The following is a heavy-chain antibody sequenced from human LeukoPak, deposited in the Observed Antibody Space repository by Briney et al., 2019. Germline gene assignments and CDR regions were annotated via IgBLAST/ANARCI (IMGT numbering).Heavy chain of an antibody. CDR1: GFTFSSYG. V-gene: IGHV3-48*04. J-gene: IGHJ4*02. CDR3: ARDIEGTAMAGWMDY. D-gene: IGHD5-18*01. CDR2: ISSSSSTI. Sequence: PGGSLRLSWAASGFTFSSYGMHWVRQAPGKGLEWVSYISSSSSTIYYADSVKGRFTISRDNAKNSLYLQMNSLRAEDTAVYYCARDIEGTAMAGWMDYWGQGTLVTVSS.